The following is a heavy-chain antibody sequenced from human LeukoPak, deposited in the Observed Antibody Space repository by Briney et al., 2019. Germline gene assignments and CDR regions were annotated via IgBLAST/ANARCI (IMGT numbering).Heavy chain of an antibody. CDR2: IYHNGTL. CDR3: SRENGAFSPFGY. V-gene: IGHV4-4*02. Sequence: SSETLSLTCAVSVGSISSGNWWTWVRQSPGKGLEWIGEIYHNGTLNYNPSLNSRVTLALDTSKNHLSLSLTSVTAADTAVYYCSRENGAFSPFGYWGQGTLVTVPS. CDR1: VGSISSGNW. D-gene: IGHD2-8*01. J-gene: IGHJ4*02.